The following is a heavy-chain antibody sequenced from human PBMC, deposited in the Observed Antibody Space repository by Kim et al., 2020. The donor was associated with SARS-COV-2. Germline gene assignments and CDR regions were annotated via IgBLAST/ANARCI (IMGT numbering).Heavy chain of an antibody. Sequence: GGSLRLSCEASGFTFSSRWMHWVRQVPGKGLVWVARVNSDGTSISYAGSVRGRFTISRDNYKNMAYLEMNSLRAEDTAVYYCARGLFNYYDWYFDLWGRGTLVTVSS. CDR1: GFTFSSRW. D-gene: IGHD3-16*01. V-gene: IGHV3-74*01. CDR2: VNSDGTSI. J-gene: IGHJ2*01. CDR3: ARGLFNYYDWYFDL.